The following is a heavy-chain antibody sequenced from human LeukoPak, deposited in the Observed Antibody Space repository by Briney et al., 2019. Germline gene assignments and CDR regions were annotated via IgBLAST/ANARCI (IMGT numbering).Heavy chain of an antibody. D-gene: IGHD4-17*01. CDR3: ARDDGDYVGGFDP. CDR1: GXSISSYY. Sequence: SETLSLTCTVSGXSISSYYWSWIRQPPGKGLEWIGYIYYSGSTNYNPSLKSRVTISVDTSKNQFSLKLSSVTAADTAVYYCARDDGDYVGGFDPWGQGTLVTVSS. J-gene: IGHJ5*02. CDR2: IYYSGST. V-gene: IGHV4-59*01.